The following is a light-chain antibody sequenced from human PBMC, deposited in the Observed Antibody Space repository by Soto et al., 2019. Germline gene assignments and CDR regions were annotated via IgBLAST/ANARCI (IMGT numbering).Light chain of an antibody. CDR2: NNN. V-gene: IGLV1-44*01. CDR3: ATWDDSLNGWV. Sequence: QAVVTQPPSASGTPGQRVTISCSGSSSNIGSNTVNWYQQFPGTAPKLLIYNNNQWPSGVPDRFSGSKSGTSASLAISGLQSEDEADYYCATWDDSLNGWVFGGGTKVTVL. J-gene: IGLJ3*02. CDR1: SSNIGSNT.